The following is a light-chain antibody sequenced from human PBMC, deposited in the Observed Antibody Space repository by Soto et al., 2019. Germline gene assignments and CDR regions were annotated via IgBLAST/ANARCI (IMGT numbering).Light chain of an antibody. V-gene: IGKV3-11*01. CDR3: QQRSNWQYT. J-gene: IGKJ2*01. Sequence: EIVLTQSPATLSLSPGERATLSCRASQSVSSYLAWYQQKPGQAPRLLIYDASNRATGIPARFSGSGSGTDDTLTISSLEPEDFAVYYCQQRSNWQYTFGQGTKLEIK. CDR1: QSVSSY. CDR2: DAS.